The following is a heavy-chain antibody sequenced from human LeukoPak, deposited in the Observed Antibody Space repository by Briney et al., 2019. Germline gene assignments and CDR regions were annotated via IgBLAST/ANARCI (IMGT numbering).Heavy chain of an antibody. J-gene: IGHJ4*02. Sequence: SVKVSCKASGSTFSSYAISWVRQAPGQGLEWMGRIIPIFGTANYARKFQGRVTITTDESTSTAYMELSSLRSEDTAVYYCAREDYDSSGYYYQYYFDYWGQGTLVTVSS. CDR1: GSTFSSYA. D-gene: IGHD3-22*01. CDR3: AREDYDSSGYYYQYYFDY. CDR2: IIPIFGTA. V-gene: IGHV1-69*05.